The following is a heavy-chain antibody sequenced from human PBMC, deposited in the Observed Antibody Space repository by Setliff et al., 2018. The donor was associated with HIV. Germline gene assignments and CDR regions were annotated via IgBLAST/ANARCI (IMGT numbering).Heavy chain of an antibody. CDR2: IYPGDSDT. D-gene: IGHD2-2*01. V-gene: IGHV5-51*01. Sequence: PRESLKISCKASGYTFTDYWIGWVRQMPGKGLEWMAIIYPGDSDTRYSPSFQGQVTISADKSISPAYLQWSSLKASDTRMYYCATPISITSGSAFDYWGQGTLVTVSS. J-gene: IGHJ4*02. CDR3: ATPISITSGSAFDY. CDR1: GYTFTDYW.